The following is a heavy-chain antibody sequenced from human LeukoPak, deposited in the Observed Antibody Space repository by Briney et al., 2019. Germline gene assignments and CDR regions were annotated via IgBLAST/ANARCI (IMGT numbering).Heavy chain of an antibody. CDR2: MWVWNDGSNE. CDR1: GFTFSNYG. J-gene: IGHJ6*02. CDR3: ARDRFPHDDAHYGMDV. D-gene: IGHD3-16*01. Sequence: GRSLRLSCTASGFTFSNYGMHWVRQAPGKGLEGEAVMWVWNDGSNEYYADSVKGRFTIARDNSKNTLYLQMVSLRAEDTADYYCARDRFPHDDAHYGMDVWGQGTTVTVSS. V-gene: IGHV3-33*01.